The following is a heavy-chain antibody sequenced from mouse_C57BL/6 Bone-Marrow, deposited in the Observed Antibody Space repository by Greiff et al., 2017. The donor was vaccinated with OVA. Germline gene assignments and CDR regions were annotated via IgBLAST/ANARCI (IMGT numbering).Heavy chain of an antibody. CDR3: ARRGGWLLSFAY. Sequence: VHLQQPGAELVQPGASVKLSCKASCYTFTSYWMPWVKQRPGQGLEWIGMIHPNSGSTNYNEKFKSKATLTVDKSSSTAYMQLSSLTSEDSAVYYCARRGGWLLSFAYWGQGTLVTVSA. V-gene: IGHV1-64*01. CDR2: IHPNSGST. J-gene: IGHJ3*01. CDR1: CYTFTSYW. D-gene: IGHD2-3*01.